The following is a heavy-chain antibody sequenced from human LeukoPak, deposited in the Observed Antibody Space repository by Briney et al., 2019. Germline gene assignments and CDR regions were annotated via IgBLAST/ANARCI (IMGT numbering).Heavy chain of an antibody. D-gene: IGHD4-17*01. Sequence: GESLKISCKGSGYTFTDYWIGWVRQIPWKGLEWMGIIYPADSDTMYSPSFQGQVTISADKSISTAYLQWSSLKASDTAIYYCARLTTVTAPLGYWGQGTLVTVSS. CDR1: GYTFTDYW. CDR2: IYPADSDT. CDR3: ARLTTVTAPLGY. J-gene: IGHJ4*02. V-gene: IGHV5-51*01.